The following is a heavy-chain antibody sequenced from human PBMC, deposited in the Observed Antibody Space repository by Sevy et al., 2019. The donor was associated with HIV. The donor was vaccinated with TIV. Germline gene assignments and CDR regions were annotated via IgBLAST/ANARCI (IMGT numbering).Heavy chain of an antibody. D-gene: IGHD2-2*01. CDR2: IYYSGRT. CDR1: GGSISSYY. V-gene: IGHV4-59*01. CDR3: ARAGGSTDWGMDV. J-gene: IGHJ6*02. Sequence: SETLSLTCTVSGGSISSYYWNWIRQPPGKGLEWIGYIYYSGRTNYNPSLKSRVTISVDTSKNQFSLKLSSVTAADTAVYYCARAGGSTDWGMDVWAQGTTVTVSS.